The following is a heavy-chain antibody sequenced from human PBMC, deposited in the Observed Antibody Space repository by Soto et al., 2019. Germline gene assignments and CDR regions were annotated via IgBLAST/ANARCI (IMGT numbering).Heavy chain of an antibody. CDR1: GGTFSGYA. V-gene: IGHV1-69*01. Sequence: QVQLVQSGAEVRKPGSSVKVSCKASGGTFSGYAVSWVRQAPGQGLEWMGGIIPLFGSTSYAQKFQGRVTITADESTSTAYIELSSLRSEDTAVYCCAREKLQLFWFDPWGQGTLVTVSS. CDR2: IIPLFGST. J-gene: IGHJ5*02. CDR3: AREKLQLFWFDP. D-gene: IGHD6-13*01.